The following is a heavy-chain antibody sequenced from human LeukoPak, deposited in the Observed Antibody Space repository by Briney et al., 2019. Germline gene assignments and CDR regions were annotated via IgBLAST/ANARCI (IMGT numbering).Heavy chain of an antibody. D-gene: IGHD3-22*01. Sequence: SETLSLTCAVYGGSCSDYYWSWIRQPPGKGLEWIGEINHSGNTNLNPSLKSRVTISVDTSKNQFSLRLMSVTAADTAVYYCAGSSYIGLDFWGQGTLVTVSS. CDR2: INHSGNT. CDR1: GGSCSDYY. V-gene: IGHV4-34*01. J-gene: IGHJ4*02. CDR3: AGSSYIGLDF.